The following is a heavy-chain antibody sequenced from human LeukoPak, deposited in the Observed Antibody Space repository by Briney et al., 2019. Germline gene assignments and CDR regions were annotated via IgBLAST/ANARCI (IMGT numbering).Heavy chain of an antibody. CDR1: GGSFSGYY. D-gene: IGHD3-22*01. CDR2: IYYSGST. CDR3: ARVTGYMIEDYFDY. V-gene: IGHV4-59*01. Sequence: PSETLSLTCAVYGGSFSGYYWSWIRQPPGKGLEWIGYIYYSGSTNYNPSLKSRVTISVDTSKNQFSLRLRSVTAADTAVYYCARVTGYMIEDYFDYWGQGTLVTVSS. J-gene: IGHJ4*02.